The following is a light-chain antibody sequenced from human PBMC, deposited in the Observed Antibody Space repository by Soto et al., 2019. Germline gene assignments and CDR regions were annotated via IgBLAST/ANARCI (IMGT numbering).Light chain of an antibody. CDR1: SSDVGGYNY. V-gene: IGLV2-14*01. CDR2: DVS. CDR3: SSYTRSSTLEV. Sequence: QSALTQPASVSGSPGQSITISCTGTSSDVGGYNYVSWYQQHPGKAPKLMIYDVSNRPSGVSNRFSGSKSGNTASLTISGLQAEDEADYYCSSYTRSSTLEVCGTGTKVTVL. J-gene: IGLJ1*01.